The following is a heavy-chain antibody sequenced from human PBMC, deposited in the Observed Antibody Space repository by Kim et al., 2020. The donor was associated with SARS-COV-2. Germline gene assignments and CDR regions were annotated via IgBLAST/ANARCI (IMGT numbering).Heavy chain of an antibody. Sequence: GYADSGKGRFTISRDNAKNSLYLQMNSLRAEDTALYYCARGYISGPFDSWGHGTLVTVSS. CDR3: ARGYISGPFDS. J-gene: IGHJ4*01. D-gene: IGHD6-19*01. V-gene: IGHV3-20*03.